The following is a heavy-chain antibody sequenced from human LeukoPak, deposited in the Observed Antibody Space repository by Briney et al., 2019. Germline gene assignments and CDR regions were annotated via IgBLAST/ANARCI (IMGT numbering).Heavy chain of an antibody. CDR3: ARAPGYSYGSSFDY. V-gene: IGHV1-2*04. CDR2: INPNSGGT. J-gene: IGHJ4*02. CDR1: GYTFTGYY. D-gene: IGHD5-18*01. Sequence: ASVKVSCKASGYTFTGYYMHWVRQAPGQGLEWMGWINPNSGGTNYARKFQGWVTMTRDTSISTAYMELSRLRSDDTAVYYCARAPGYSYGSSFDYWGQGTLVTVSS.